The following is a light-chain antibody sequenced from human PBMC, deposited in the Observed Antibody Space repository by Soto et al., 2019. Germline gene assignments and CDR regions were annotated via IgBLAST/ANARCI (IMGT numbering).Light chain of an antibody. J-gene: IGLJ2*01. Sequence: QSVVTQPPSASGTPGQRVTISCSGSASNIGSNPVNWYQQLPGTAPKLLIYSSSHRPSGVPDRISGSKSGNTASLTISGLQTEDEADYYCSSYTTSDATYVVFGGGTKLTVL. CDR2: SSS. V-gene: IGLV1-44*01. CDR1: ASNIGSNP. CDR3: SSYTTSDATYVV.